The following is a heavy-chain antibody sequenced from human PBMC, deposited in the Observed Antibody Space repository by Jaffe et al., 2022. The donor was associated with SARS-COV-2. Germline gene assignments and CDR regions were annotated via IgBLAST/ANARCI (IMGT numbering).Heavy chain of an antibody. V-gene: IGHV3-21*01. CDR1: GFTFSSYS. J-gene: IGHJ2*01. Sequence: EVQLVESGGGLVKPGGSLRLSCAASGFTFSSYSMNWVRQAPGKGLEWVSSISSSSSYIYYADSVKGRFTISRDNAKNSLYLQMNSLRAEDTAVYYCARDPAPVRGVIRYFDLWGRGTLVTVSS. D-gene: IGHD3-10*01. CDR2: ISSSSSYI. CDR3: ARDPAPVRGVIRYFDL.